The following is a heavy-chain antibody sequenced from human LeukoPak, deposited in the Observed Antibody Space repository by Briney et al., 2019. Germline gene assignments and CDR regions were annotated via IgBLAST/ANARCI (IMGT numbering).Heavy chain of an antibody. CDR1: GYSTRSGYN. D-gene: IGHD3-22*01. V-gene: IGHV4-38-2*01. CDR2: ISHSGNT. J-gene: IGHJ4*01. CDR3: ARAYYENSGYYSLGY. Sequence: SETLSLTCAVSGYSTRSGYNWGWIRQPPGKGLEWIGSISHSGNTYYNPSLNSRFCISVDTSKNQFSLKLSSVTAADTAIYYCARAYYENSGYYSLGYWG.